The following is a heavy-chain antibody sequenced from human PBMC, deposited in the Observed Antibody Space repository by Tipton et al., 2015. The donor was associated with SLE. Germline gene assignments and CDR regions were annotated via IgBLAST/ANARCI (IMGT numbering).Heavy chain of an antibody. Sequence: LRLSCAVSGFSVSSDYYWGWIRQPPGKGLEWIGSIYYSGSTNYNPSLKSRVTISVDTSKNQFSPKLSSVTAADTAVYYCARGRAGYFDYWGQGTLVTVSS. CDR2: IYYSGST. V-gene: IGHV4-38-2*01. CDR3: ARGRAGYFDY. D-gene: IGHD3-10*01. CDR1: GFSVSSDYY. J-gene: IGHJ4*02.